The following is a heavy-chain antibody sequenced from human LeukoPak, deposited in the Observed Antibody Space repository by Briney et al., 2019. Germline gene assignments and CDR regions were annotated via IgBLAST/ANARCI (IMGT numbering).Heavy chain of an antibody. CDR2: ISAYNGNT. CDR3: ARDWDSSGYYKASFDY. CDR1: GYTFTSYG. D-gene: IGHD3-22*01. Sequence: ASVKVSCKASGYTFTSYGISWVRQAPGQGLEWMGWISAYNGNTNYAQKLQGRVTMTTDTSTSTAYMELRSLRSGETAVYYCARDWDSSGYYKASFDYWGQGTLVTVSS. J-gene: IGHJ4*02. V-gene: IGHV1-18*01.